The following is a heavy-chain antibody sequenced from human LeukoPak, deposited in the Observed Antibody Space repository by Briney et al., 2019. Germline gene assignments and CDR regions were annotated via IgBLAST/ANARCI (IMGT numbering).Heavy chain of an antibody. CDR2: INHSGST. Sequence: PSETLSLTCAVYGGSFSGYYWSWIRQPPGKGLEWIGEINHSGSTNYNPSLKSRVTISVDTSKNQFSLKLSSVTAADTAVYYCARDQGGVGYWGQGTLVTVSS. J-gene: IGHJ4*02. CDR1: GGSFSGYY. D-gene: IGHD3-16*01. V-gene: IGHV4-34*01. CDR3: ARDQGGVGY.